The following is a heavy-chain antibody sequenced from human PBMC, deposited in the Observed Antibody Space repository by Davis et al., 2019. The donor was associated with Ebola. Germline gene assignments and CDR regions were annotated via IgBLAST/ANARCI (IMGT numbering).Heavy chain of an antibody. CDR2: INHSGST. D-gene: IGHD1-26*01. V-gene: IGHV4-34*01. CDR3: ARHPWDPSYYYYMDV. J-gene: IGHJ6*03. CDR1: GGSFSGYY. Sequence: SETLSLTCAVYGGSFSGYYWSWIRQPPGKGLEWIGEINHSGSTNYNPSLKSRVTISVDTSKNQFSLKLSSVTAADTSVYYCARHPWDPSYYYYMDVWGKGTTVTVSS.